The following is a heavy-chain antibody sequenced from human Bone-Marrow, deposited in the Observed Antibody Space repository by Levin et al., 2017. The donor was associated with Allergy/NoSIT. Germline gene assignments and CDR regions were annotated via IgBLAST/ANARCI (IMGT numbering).Heavy chain of an antibody. Sequence: SCAVYGGSFSGYYWSWIRQPPGKGLEWIGEINHSGSTNYNPSLKSRVTISVDTSKNQFSLKLSSVTAADTAVYYCARVFTPPGRESGIAFDIWGQGTMVTVSS. CDR1: GGSFSGYY. V-gene: IGHV4-34*01. CDR3: ARVFTPPGRESGIAFDI. CDR2: INHSGST. D-gene: IGHD2-21*01. J-gene: IGHJ3*02.